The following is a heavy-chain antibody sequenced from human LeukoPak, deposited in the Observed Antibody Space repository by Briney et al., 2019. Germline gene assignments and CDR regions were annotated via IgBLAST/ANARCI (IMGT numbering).Heavy chain of an antibody. V-gene: IGHV1-2*02. CDR1: GYTFIGYY. Sequence: ASVKVSCKASGYTFIGYYMHWVRQAPGQGLEWMGWIDPYSGGTHFAQRFQGRVSMTLDTSISTAYMELTRLTSDDTAVYYCARGGVAGFSDSFYIWGQGTMVTVSA. J-gene: IGHJ3*02. D-gene: IGHD6-19*01. CDR2: IDPYSGGT. CDR3: ARGGVAGFSDSFYI.